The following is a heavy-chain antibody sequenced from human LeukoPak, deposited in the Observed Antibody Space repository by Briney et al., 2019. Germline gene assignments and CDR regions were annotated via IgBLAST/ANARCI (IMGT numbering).Heavy chain of an antibody. CDR2: IYTSGST. D-gene: IGHD6-19*01. Sequence: SETLSLTCTVSGGSISSYYWSWIRQPAGKGLEWIGRIYTSGSTNYNPSLKSRVTMSVDTSKNQFSLKLSSVTAADTAVYYCAREARDQYSSGRRFSDYWGQGTLVTVSS. CDR3: AREARDQYSSGRRFSDY. J-gene: IGHJ4*02. V-gene: IGHV4-4*07. CDR1: GGSISSYY.